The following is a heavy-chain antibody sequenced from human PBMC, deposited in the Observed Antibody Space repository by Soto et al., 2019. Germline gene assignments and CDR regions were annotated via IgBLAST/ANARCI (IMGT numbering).Heavy chain of an antibody. J-gene: IGHJ4*02. CDR3: AREVVVAAPYYFDY. Sequence: GASVKVSCKASGYTFTGYYMHWVRQAPGQGLEWMGWINPNSGGTNYAQKFQGWVTMTRDTSISTAYMELSRLRSDDTAVYYCAREVVVAAPYYFDYWGQGTLVTVSS. CDR1: GYTFTGYY. V-gene: IGHV1-2*04. D-gene: IGHD2-15*01. CDR2: INPNSGGT.